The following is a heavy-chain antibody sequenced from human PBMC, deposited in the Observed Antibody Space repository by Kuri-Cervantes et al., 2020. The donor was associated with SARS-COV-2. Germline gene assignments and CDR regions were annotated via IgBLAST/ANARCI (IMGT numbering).Heavy chain of an antibody. V-gene: IGHV3-30*14. D-gene: IGHD3-3*01. CDR3: VKGPGHDFWSGAPFDY. CDR2: ISYDGSNK. Sequence: GESLKISCAASGFTFSSYAMHWVRQAPGKGLEWVAVISYDGSNKYYADSVKGRFTISRDNSKNTLYLQMSSLRAEDTAVYYCVKGPGHDFWSGAPFDYWGQGTLVTVSS. J-gene: IGHJ4*02. CDR1: GFTFSSYA.